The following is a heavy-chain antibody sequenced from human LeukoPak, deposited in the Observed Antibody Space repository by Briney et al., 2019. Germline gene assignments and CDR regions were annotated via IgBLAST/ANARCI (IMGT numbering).Heavy chain of an antibody. CDR2: ISSSSSYI. CDR3: ARGSRRGGGDC. Sequence: GGSLRLSCAASGFTFSSYGMHWVRQAPGKGLEWVSSISSSSSYIYYADSVKGRFTISRDNAKNSLYLQMNSLRAEDTAVYYCARGSRRGGGDCWGQGTLVTVSS. J-gene: IGHJ4*02. CDR1: GFTFSSYG. D-gene: IGHD2-15*01. V-gene: IGHV3-21*01.